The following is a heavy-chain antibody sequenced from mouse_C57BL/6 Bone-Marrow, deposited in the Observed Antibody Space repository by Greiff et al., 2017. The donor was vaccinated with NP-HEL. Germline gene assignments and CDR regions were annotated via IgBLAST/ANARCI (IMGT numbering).Heavy chain of an antibody. D-gene: IGHD1-1*01. CDR1: GFTFSSYA. Sequence: EVQRVESGGGLVKPGGSLKLSCAASGFTFSSYAMSWVRQTPEKRLEWVATISDGGSYTYYPDNVKGRFTISRDNAKNNLYLQMSHLKSEDTAMYYCSYYYGGSAYWYFDVWGTGTTVTVSS. J-gene: IGHJ1*03. CDR2: ISDGGSYT. CDR3: SYYYGGSAYWYFDV. V-gene: IGHV5-4*01.